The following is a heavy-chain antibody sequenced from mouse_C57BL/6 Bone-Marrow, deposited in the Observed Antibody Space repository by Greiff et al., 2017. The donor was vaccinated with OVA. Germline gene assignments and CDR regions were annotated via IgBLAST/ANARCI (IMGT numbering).Heavy chain of an antibody. V-gene: IGHV14-4*01. CDR1: GFNIKDDY. J-gene: IGHJ4*01. Sequence: EVQLQESGAELVRPGASVKLSCTASGFNIKDDYMHWVKQRPEQGLEWIGWIDPENGDTEYASKFQGKATITADTSSNTAYLQLSSLTSEDTAVYYCTLYAMDYWGQGTSVTVSS. CDR3: TLYAMDY. CDR2: IDPENGDT.